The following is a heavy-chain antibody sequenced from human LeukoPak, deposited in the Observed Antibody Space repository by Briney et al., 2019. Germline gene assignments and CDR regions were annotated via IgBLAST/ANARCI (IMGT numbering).Heavy chain of an antibody. Sequence: PSETLSLTCTVSGGSISSSSYYWGWIRQPPGTGLEWIGSIYYSGSTYYNPSLKSRVTISVDTSKNQFSLKLSSVTAADTAVYYCARQDHTMVRGVMAAFDIWGQGTMVTVSS. CDR1: GGSISSSSYY. J-gene: IGHJ3*02. CDR3: ARQDHTMVRGVMAAFDI. D-gene: IGHD3-10*01. CDR2: IYYSGST. V-gene: IGHV4-39*01.